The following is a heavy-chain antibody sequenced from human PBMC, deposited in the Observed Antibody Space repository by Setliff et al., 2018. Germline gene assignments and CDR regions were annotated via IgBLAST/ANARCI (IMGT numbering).Heavy chain of an antibody. V-gene: IGHV1-2*02. D-gene: IGHD5-18*01. CDR2: INPNSGGT. Sequence: ASVKVSCKASGYTFTGYYMHWVRQAPGQGLEWMGWINPNSGGTNYAQKFQGRVTMTRDTSISTAYMELSRLRSDDTAVYYCARTLGYSYGPYYYYNYMDVWGKGTTVTVSS. CDR1: GYTFTGYY. CDR3: ARTLGYSYGPYYYYNYMDV. J-gene: IGHJ6*03.